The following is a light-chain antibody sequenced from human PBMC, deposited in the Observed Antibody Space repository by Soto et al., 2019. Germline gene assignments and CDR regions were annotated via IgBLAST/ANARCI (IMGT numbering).Light chain of an antibody. Sequence: SSELTQPPSVSVSPGQTASITCSGDKLGDKYACWYQQKPGQSPVLVIYQDSKRPSGIPERFSGSNSGNTATLTISGTQAMEEADYYCQAWDSSTVVFGGGTKLTVL. V-gene: IGLV3-1*01. CDR1: KLGDKY. J-gene: IGLJ2*01. CDR3: QAWDSSTVV. CDR2: QDS.